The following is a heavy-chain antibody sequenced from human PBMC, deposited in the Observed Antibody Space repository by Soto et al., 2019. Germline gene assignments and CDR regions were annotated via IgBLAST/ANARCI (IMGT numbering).Heavy chain of an antibody. V-gene: IGHV4-34*01. D-gene: IGHD3-9*01. CDR1: GGSFSGYY. Sequence: LSLTCAVDGGSFSGYYWTWVRQAPVKGLEGFGEVNHGGSTHYDPSLKGRVTISIDTAKNQFFLSLTSVTAADTAVDYFARGIGWQVLAGVTGDRRFDAWDQGARVTVSS. CDR2: VNHGGST. J-gene: IGHJ5*02. CDR3: ARGIGWQVLAGVTGDRRFDA.